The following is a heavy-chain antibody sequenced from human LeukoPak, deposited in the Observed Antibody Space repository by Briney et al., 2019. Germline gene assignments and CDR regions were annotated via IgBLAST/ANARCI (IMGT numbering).Heavy chain of an antibody. CDR2: IYYSGST. CDR1: GGSISSYY. Sequence: SETLSLTCTVSGGSISSYYWSWIRQPPGKGLEWIGYIYYSGSTNYNPSLKSRVTISVDTSKNQFSLKLSSVTAADTAVYYCARGYYYYYMDVWGKGTTVTVSS. CDR3: ARGYYYYYMDV. V-gene: IGHV4-59*01. J-gene: IGHJ6*03.